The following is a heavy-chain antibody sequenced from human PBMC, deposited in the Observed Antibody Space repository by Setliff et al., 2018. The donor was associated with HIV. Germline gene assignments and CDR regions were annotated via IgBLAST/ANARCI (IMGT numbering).Heavy chain of an antibody. CDR3: ARSVIGYYYYGMDV. CDR2: IRADGINK. Sequence: PGGSLRLSCAASGFTFSSYGMHWVRQAPGKGLEWVTFIRADGINKYHADSVKGRFTISRDNSKNTLYLQMNSLRAEDTAVYYCARSVIGYYYYGMDVWGQGTLVTVSS. CDR1: GFTFSSYG. D-gene: IGHD3-10*01. V-gene: IGHV3-30*02. J-gene: IGHJ6*02.